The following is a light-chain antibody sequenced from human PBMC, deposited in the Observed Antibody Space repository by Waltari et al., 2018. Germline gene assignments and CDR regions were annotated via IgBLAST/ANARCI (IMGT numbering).Light chain of an antibody. Sequence: EIVFTQSPGTLSLSTGQRATLSCRAGQSLSRNLVAWFHQRPGQGPRLLIYGTTSRTTAIPDRFSGSGSGTDFTVIISRLEAEDSAIYDCQQYGNSPYTLGQGTKL. CDR3: QQYGNSPYT. CDR2: GTT. J-gene: IGKJ2*01. V-gene: IGKV3-20*01. CDR1: QSLSRNL.